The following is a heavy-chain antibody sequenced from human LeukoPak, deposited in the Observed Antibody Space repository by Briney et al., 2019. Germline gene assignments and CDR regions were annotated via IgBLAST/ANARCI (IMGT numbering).Heavy chain of an antibody. CDR2: ISGGGGST. J-gene: IGHJ4*02. CDR3: AKQLGYCSDGSCYFPY. Sequence: GGSLRLSCAASEFTFNHYAMSWVRQAPGKGLEWVSSISGGGGSTYYADSVKGRFTISRDNSKNTLFLQMSSLTAGDTAVYYCAKQLGYCSDGSCYFPYWGQGTLVTVSS. V-gene: IGHV3-23*01. CDR1: EFTFNHYA. D-gene: IGHD2-15*01.